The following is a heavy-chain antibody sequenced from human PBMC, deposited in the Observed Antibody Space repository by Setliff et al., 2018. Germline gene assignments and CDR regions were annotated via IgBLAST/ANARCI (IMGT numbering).Heavy chain of an antibody. CDR2: IYTSGST. CDR1: GGSISNYY. Sequence: PSETLSLTCTVSGGSISNYYWSWSRQPAGKVLEWIGRIYTSGSTNYSPSLKSRVTMSVDTSKNQFSLKLSSVTAADTAVYYCARKGISALSGAFDMWGQGTMVTVSS. D-gene: IGHD1-20*01. J-gene: IGHJ3*02. CDR3: ARKGISALSGAFDM. V-gene: IGHV4-4*07.